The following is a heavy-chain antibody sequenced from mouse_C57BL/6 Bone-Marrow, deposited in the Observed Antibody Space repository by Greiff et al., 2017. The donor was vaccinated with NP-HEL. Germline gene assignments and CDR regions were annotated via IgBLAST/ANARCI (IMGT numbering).Heavy chain of an antibody. Sequence: EVQLQESGPGLVKPSQSLSLTCSVTGYSITSGYYWNWIRQFPGNELEWMGYISYDGSNNYNPSLKNRISITRDTSKNQFFLKLNSVTTEDTATYYCARGFPWFAYWGQGTLVTVSA. CDR1: GYSITSGYY. J-gene: IGHJ3*01. CDR3: ARGFPWFAY. V-gene: IGHV3-6*01. CDR2: ISYDGSN.